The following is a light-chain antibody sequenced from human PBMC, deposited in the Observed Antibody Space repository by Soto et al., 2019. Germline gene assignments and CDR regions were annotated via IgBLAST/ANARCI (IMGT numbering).Light chain of an antibody. CDR1: SSDVGGYNY. CDR3: CSYAGSYTFYV. CDR2: DVS. J-gene: IGLJ1*01. Sequence: QSALTQPRSVSGSPGQSVTISCTGTSSDVGGYNYVSWYQHHPGKAPKLMIYDVSKRPSGVPDRFSGSKSGNTASLTIPGLQAADEADYYCCSYAGSYTFYVFGTGTKVTVL. V-gene: IGLV2-11*01.